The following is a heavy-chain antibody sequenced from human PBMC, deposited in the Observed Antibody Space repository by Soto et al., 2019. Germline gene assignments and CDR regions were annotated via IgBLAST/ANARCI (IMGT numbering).Heavy chain of an antibody. V-gene: IGHV4-39*07. CDR1: ADSITTDDYY. CDR3: ASAKGPLLWFGELLDTAMNYYYYYGMDV. J-gene: IGHJ6*02. CDR2: MYYDRST. D-gene: IGHD3-10*01. Sequence: SETLSLTCAVSADSITTDDYYWGWIRQPPGKGLEWIGSMYYDRSTNYSPSLQSRVTISVDTSKNQFSLKLSSVTAADTAVYYCASAKGPLLWFGELLDTAMNYYYYYGMDVWGQGTTVTVSS.